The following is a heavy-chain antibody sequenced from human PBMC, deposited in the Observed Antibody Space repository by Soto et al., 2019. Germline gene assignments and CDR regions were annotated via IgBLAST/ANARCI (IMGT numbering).Heavy chain of an antibody. CDR1: GFTFSGYW. Sequence: EVQLVESGGGLVQPGGSLSLSCAGSGFTFSGYWMTWVRQPPGQGLEWVASVNQDGTQKFYVDSVNGRFTISRDNAKNSLFLQMISLRAEDTAVYYCARWESSDWYLGIWGQETLVTVSS. V-gene: IGHV3-7*03. CDR3: ARWESSDWYLGI. J-gene: IGHJ4*02. CDR2: VNQDGTQK. D-gene: IGHD6-19*01.